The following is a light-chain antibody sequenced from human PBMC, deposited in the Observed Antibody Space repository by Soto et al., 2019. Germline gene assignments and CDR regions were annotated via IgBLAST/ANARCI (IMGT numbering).Light chain of an antibody. CDR1: NIGSKS. CDR3: QVWDSSSDHHV. V-gene: IGLV3-21*02. Sequence: SYELTQPPSVSVAPGQTARITCGGNNIGSKSVYWYQQKPGKAPVLVVYDDSDRPSGLPARPSGCNAGNTATPTISRAEGGDEADYFCQVWDSSSDHHVFGTWTKVTV. J-gene: IGLJ1*01. CDR2: DDS.